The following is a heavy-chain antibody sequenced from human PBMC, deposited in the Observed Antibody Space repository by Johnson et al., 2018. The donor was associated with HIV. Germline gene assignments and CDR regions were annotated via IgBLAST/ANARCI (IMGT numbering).Heavy chain of an antibody. J-gene: IGHJ3*02. CDR3: ARGVVPDPFDI. CDR2: INWNGDNT. V-gene: IGHV3-20*04. Sequence: VQLVESGGGVVQPGRSLRLSCAASGFTFSNYGMHWVRQGPGKGLEWVSGINWNGDNTGYGDSVKGRFTISRDNAKNSLYLQMKSLRAEDTALYYCARGVVPDPFDIWGQGTMVTVSS. CDR1: GFTFSNYG. D-gene: IGHD2-15*01.